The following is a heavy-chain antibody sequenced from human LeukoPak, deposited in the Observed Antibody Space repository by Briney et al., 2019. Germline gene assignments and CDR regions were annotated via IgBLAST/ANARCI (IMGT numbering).Heavy chain of an antibody. CDR3: AKEQDYHNMDV. Sequence: PGGSLRLSSAASGFTFSSYAMSWVRQAPGKGLQWVSLITWNGAYTFYADSVKGRFTMSRDNTKNSLYLEMSSLRAEDTALYYCAKEQDYHNMDVWGKGTTVTVSS. J-gene: IGHJ6*03. CDR2: ITWNGAYT. D-gene: IGHD3-9*01. V-gene: IGHV3-43D*03. CDR1: GFTFSSYA.